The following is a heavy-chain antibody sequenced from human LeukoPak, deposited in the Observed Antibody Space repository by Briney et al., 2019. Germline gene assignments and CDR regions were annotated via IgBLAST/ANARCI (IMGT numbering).Heavy chain of an antibody. CDR3: ARFPSYDPHRMDV. CDR1: GGSISTYY. CDR2: IYYSGST. Sequence: PSETLSLTCTVSGGSISTYYWSWIRQSPGKGLEYIGYIYYSGSTNYNPSLKSRVTISVDTSKNQFSLKLSSVTAADTAVYYCARFPSYDPHRMDVWGQGTTVTVSS. D-gene: IGHD3-22*01. J-gene: IGHJ6*02. V-gene: IGHV4-59*01.